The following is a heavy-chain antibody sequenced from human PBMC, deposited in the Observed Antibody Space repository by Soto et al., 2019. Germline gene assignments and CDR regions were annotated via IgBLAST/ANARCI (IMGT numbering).Heavy chain of an antibody. J-gene: IGHJ6*02. D-gene: IGHD1-1*01. Sequence: PGGSLRLSCAASGFTFSSYTMSWVRQAPGKGLEWVSAISGSGGSTYYADSVKGRFTISRDNSKNTLYLQMNSLRAEDTAVYYCAKGNVLPTWVWCYGMDVWGQGTTVTVSS. CDR2: ISGSGGST. CDR1: GFTFSSYT. V-gene: IGHV3-23*01. CDR3: AKGNVLPTWVWCYGMDV.